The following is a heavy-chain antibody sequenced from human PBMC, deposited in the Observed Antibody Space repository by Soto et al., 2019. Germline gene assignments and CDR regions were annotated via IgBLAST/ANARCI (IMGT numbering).Heavy chain of an antibody. V-gene: IGHV4-39*07. Sequence: SETLSLTCTVSGGSISSSSYYWGWIRQPPGKGLEWIGSIYYSGSTYYNPSLKSRVTISVDKSKNQFSLSLGSVTAADTAMYYCARVERTLSTPFAYGMDVWGQGTTVTVSS. CDR3: ARVERTLSTPFAYGMDV. CDR2: IYYSGST. D-gene: IGHD2-2*01. CDR1: GGSISSSSYY. J-gene: IGHJ6*02.